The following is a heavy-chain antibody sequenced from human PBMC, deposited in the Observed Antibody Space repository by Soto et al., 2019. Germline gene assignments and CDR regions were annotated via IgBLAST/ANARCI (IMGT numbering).Heavy chain of an antibody. Sequence: QVQLVQSGAELKKPGASVKVSCKASGYTFSNYDMNWVRQATGQGPEWIGWVNPNNGDTGYAQKFQGRVTRTTDISTTTAYMELTSLRSEDTAIYYCAKVSRKGSAIDFDYWGQGTVITVSS. CDR2: VNPNNGDT. D-gene: IGHD3-10*01. CDR1: GYTFSNYD. J-gene: IGHJ4*02. CDR3: AKVSRKGSAIDFDY. V-gene: IGHV1-8*01.